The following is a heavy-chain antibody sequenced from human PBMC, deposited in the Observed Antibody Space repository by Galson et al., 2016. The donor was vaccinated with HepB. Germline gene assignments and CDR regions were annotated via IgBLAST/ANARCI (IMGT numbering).Heavy chain of an antibody. CDR1: GFTVSSYG. V-gene: IGHV3-53*01. J-gene: IGHJ4*02. D-gene: IGHD6-19*01. CDR3: VGGAGWLPDY. CDR2: IYTGGST. Sequence: SLRLSCAASGFTVSSYGMTWVRQAPGKGLEWVSVIYTGGSTYYADSVKGRFTISRDNAKNSVYLQMNSLRGEDTAVYYCVGGAGWLPDYWGQGTLVTVSS.